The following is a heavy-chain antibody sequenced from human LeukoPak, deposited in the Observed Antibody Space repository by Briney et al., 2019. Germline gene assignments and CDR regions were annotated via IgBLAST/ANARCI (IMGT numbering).Heavy chain of an antibody. CDR1: GFTFLAYS. Sequence: PGGSLRLSCAASGFTFLAYSMHWVRQAPGKGLEWVANINQDGSETYYVDSVEGRFTISRDNAKNSLFLQMSSLRAEDTAVYFCSGDPGDYWGQGTLVTVSS. D-gene: IGHD7-27*01. CDR3: SGDPGDY. CDR2: INQDGSET. V-gene: IGHV3-7*04. J-gene: IGHJ4*02.